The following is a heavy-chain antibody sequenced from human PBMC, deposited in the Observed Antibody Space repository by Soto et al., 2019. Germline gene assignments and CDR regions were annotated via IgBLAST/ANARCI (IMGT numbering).Heavy chain of an antibody. CDR1: GFTVSSNY. CDR2: IYSGGST. CDR3: ARGPGDTAHSYGMDV. Sequence: EVQLVESGGGLIQPGGSLRLSCAASGFTVSSNYMSWVRQAPGKGLEWVSVIYSGGSTYYADSVKGRFTISRDNSKDTLYLQMNSLRAEDTAVYYCARGPGDTAHSYGMDVWGQGTTVTVSS. V-gene: IGHV3-53*01. D-gene: IGHD5-18*01. J-gene: IGHJ6*02.